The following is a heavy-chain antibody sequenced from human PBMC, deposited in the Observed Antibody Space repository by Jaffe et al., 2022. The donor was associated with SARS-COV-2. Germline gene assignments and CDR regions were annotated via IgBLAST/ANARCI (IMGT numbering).Heavy chain of an antibody. Sequence: QVQLQESGPGLVKPSQTLSLTCSVSGGSISSGGYYWNWIRQPPGKGLEWIGSISYSGGTYSNPSLKSRLTISLDASKNQFSLQLTSVTAADTAVYYCARHLTGTTYDSWGQGTLVTVSS. CDR3: ARHLTGTTYDS. J-gene: IGHJ4*02. CDR2: ISYSGGT. V-gene: IGHV4-31*03. D-gene: IGHD1-7*01. CDR1: GGSISSGGYY.